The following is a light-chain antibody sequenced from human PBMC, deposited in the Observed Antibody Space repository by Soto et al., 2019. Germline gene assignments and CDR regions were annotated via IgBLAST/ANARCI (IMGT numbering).Light chain of an antibody. CDR1: SSNIGGNT. J-gene: IGLJ2*01. CDR2: SNN. V-gene: IGLV1-44*01. Sequence: QSVLTQPPSASGPPGQRVTISCSGSSSNIGGNTVNWYQQLPGTAPKLLIYSNNQWPSGVPDRFSGSKSGTSASLAISGLQSEDEADYYCAAWDDSLNGRVFGGGTKLTVL. CDR3: AAWDDSLNGRV.